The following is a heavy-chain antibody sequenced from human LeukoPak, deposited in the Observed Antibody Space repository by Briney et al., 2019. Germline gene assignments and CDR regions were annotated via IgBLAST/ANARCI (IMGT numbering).Heavy chain of an antibody. CDR1: GLTFSAHW. D-gene: IGHD3-10*01. J-gene: IGHJ4*02. V-gene: IGHV3-7*01. CDR3: AIDVPLGGVDVTGSGRDQ. Sequence: GGSLTLSCDASGLTFSAHWMSGAPHPPGGAGEYVANINQYGTEKNFVDSVKTRLPISRDNAKTAVSVQMSSVRVDDTAVYYCAIDVPLGGVDVTGSGRDQWGQGILVTVSS. CDR2: INQYGTEK.